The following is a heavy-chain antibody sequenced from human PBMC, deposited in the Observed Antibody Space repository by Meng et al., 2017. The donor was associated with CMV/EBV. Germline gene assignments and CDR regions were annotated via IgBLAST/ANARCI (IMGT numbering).Heavy chain of an antibody. Sequence: GESLKISCAASGFTFSNYNINWVRQAPGKGLEWVSSISSSSSYIYYADSVQGRVTISRDNAKNSLYLQMNSLRVEDTAVYYCARDGKKTLGLYMVRGVIGYYGMDVWGQGTTVTVSS. V-gene: IGHV3-21*01. CDR2: ISSSSSYI. J-gene: IGHJ6*02. D-gene: IGHD3-10*01. CDR3: ARDGKKTLGLYMVRGVIGYYGMDV. CDR1: GFTFSNYN.